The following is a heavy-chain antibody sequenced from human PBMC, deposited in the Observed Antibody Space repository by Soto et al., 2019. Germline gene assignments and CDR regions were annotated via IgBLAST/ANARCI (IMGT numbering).Heavy chain of an antibody. CDR3: AKALYYYDSSPLDN. J-gene: IGHJ4*02. V-gene: IGHV3-43D*04. CDR1: GFDFEDFA. D-gene: IGHD3-22*01. CDR2: INSDGTDS. Sequence: PGGSLRLSCAAAGFDFEDFAMHWVRQAPGKGLEWVSLINSDGTDSYYMDSVRGRFTISRDNGKNSLYLQMDRLRPEDTAFYFCAKALYYYDSSPLDNWGQGTLVTVSS.